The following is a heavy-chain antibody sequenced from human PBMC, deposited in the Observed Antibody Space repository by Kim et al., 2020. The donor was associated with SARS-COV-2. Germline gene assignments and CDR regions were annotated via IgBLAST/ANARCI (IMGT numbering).Heavy chain of an antibody. V-gene: IGHV1-18*01. CDR3: ARGDDYVNWFDP. Sequence: NCAQKLQGRVTMTTDTSTSTAYMELRSLRSDDTAVYYCARGDDYVNWFDPWGQGTLVTVSS. D-gene: IGHD4-17*01. J-gene: IGHJ5*02.